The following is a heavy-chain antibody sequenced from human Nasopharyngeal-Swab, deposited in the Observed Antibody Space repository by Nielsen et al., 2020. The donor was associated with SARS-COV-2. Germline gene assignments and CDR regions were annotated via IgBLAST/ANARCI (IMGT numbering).Heavy chain of an antibody. Sequence: ASVKVSCKASGYTFTIYYMHWVRQAPGQGLEWMGIINPSGGSTSYAQKFQGRVTMTRDTSTSTVYMELSSLRSEDTAVYYCAITMVRGYGMDVWGQGTTVTVSS. D-gene: IGHD3-10*01. J-gene: IGHJ6*02. CDR1: GYTFTIYY. CDR2: INPSGGST. CDR3: AITMVRGYGMDV. V-gene: IGHV1-46*01.